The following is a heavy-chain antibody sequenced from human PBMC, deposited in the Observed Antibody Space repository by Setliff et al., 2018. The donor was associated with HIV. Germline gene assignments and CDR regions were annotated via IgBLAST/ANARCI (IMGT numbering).Heavy chain of an antibody. V-gene: IGHV1-69*13. J-gene: IGHJ6*03. Sequence: SVKVSCKTSGGTFNNHAITWVRQAPGQGLEWMGEFIPFFGTTNYAQKFQGRLSFTADASTNTAYMELSSLRSEDTAVFYCASDGRQQLVRAYSSGWGNYYYYYMDVWGKGTTVTVSS. CDR3: ASDGRQQLVRAYSSGWGNYYYYYMDV. CDR1: GGTFNNHA. D-gene: IGHD6-19*01. CDR2: FIPFFGTT.